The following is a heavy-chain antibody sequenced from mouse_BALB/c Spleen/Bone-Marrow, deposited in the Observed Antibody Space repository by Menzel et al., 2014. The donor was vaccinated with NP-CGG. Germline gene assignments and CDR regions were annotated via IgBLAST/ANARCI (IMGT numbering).Heavy chain of an antibody. Sequence: VQLQQSGAELAKPGASVKMSCKASGYTFTNYWMHWVIQRPGQGLEWIGYINPSTGYTEYNQKFKDKATLTADKSSSTAYMQLSSLTSEDSSVFYCTRRAYGGSYGFAYWGQGTLVTVSA. CDR3: TRRAYGGSYGFAY. V-gene: IGHV1-7*01. CDR1: GYTFTNYW. D-gene: IGHD1-1*01. J-gene: IGHJ3*01. CDR2: INPSTGYT.